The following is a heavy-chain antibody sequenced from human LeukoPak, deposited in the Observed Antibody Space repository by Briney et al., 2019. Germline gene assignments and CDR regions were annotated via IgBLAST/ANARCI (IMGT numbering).Heavy chain of an antibody. D-gene: IGHD3-10*01. V-gene: IGHV3-7*03. CDR2: IKQDGSEK. J-gene: IGHJ4*02. Sequence: GGSLRLSCAASGFTFSNYGMNWVRQAPGKGLEWVANIKQDGSEKYYVDSVKGRFTISRDNAKNSLYLQMNSLKTEDTAVYYCTREQYYYGSGGPDYWGQGTLVTVSS. CDR3: TREQYYYGSGGPDY. CDR1: GFTFSNYG.